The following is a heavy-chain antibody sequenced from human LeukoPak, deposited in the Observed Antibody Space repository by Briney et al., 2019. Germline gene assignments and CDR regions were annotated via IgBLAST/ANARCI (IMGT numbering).Heavy chain of an antibody. CDR3: ARGRTVRCYDY. CDR1: GGSFSGYY. Sequence: SETLSLTCAVYGGSFSGYYWSWIRQPPGKGLEWIGEINHSGSTNYNPSLKGRVTISVDTSKNQFSLKLSSVTATDTAVYYCARGRTVRCYDYWGQGTLVTVSS. J-gene: IGHJ4*02. D-gene: IGHD4-17*01. CDR2: INHSGST. V-gene: IGHV4-34*01.